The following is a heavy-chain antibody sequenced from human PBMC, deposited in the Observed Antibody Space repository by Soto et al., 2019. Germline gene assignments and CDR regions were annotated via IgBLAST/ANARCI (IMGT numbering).Heavy chain of an antibody. CDR3: AGEKVGTTGIDF. J-gene: IGHJ4*02. CDR2: MNPNRGNT. D-gene: IGHD1-26*01. Sequence: QAQLVQSGAEVKKPGASVKVSCKASGYTFTGYDINWVRQATGQGLEWMGWMNPNRGNTGYAQNFQGRVTMTRDNSITTAYMELISLRDDDSAVYYCAGEKVGTTGIDFWGQGTLVTVSS. CDR1: GYTFTGYD. V-gene: IGHV1-8*01.